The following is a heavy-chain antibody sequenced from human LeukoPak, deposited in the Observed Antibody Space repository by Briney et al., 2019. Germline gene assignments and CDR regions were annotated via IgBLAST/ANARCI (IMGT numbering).Heavy chain of an antibody. CDR3: ARRPRFVVVPAAIAEDY. CDR1: GYSFTSYW. V-gene: IGHV5-10-1*01. J-gene: IGHJ4*02. CDR2: IDPSDSYT. D-gene: IGHD2-2*01. Sequence: GESLKISCKGSGYSFTSYWISWVRQMPGKCLEWMGRIDPSDSYTNYSPSFQGHVTISADKSISTAYLQWSSLKASDTAMYYCARRPRFVVVPAAIAEDYWGQGTLVTVSS.